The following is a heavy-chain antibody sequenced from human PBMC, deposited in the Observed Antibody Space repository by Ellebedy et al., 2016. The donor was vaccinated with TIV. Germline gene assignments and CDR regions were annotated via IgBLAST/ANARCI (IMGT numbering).Heavy chain of an antibody. CDR1: GGSVSSGSYY. D-gene: IGHD2-21*01. V-gene: IGHV4-61*01. CDR2: IYYSGST. Sequence: SETLSLXXTVSGGSVSSGSYYWSWIRQPPGKGLEWIGYIYYSGSTNYNPSLKSRVTISVDTSKNQFSLKLSSVTAADTAVYYCARDLGVSDYWGQGTLVIVSS. J-gene: IGHJ4*02. CDR3: ARDLGVSDY.